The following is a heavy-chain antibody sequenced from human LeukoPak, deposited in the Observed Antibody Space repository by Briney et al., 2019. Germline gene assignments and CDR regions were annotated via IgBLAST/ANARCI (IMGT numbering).Heavy chain of an antibody. Sequence: SETLSLTCTVSGGSISSYYWSWIRQPPGKALEWIGYIYYSGSTNYNPSRKSRVTISVETSKNQFSLKLSSVTAADTAVYYCAAIPGDYYYDSSGYYYSAFDIWGQGTMVTVSS. V-gene: IGHV4-59*01. CDR1: GGSISSYY. CDR3: AAIPGDYYYDSSGYYYSAFDI. J-gene: IGHJ3*02. CDR2: IYYSGST. D-gene: IGHD3-22*01.